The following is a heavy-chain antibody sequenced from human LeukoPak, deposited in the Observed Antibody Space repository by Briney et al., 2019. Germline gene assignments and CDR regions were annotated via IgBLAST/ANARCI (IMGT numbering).Heavy chain of an antibody. J-gene: IGHJ6*02. CDR1: GFTFSSYS. CDR2: ISSSSSYI. D-gene: IGHD3-10*01. V-gene: IGHV3-21*01. Sequence: GGSLRLSCAASGFTFSSYSMNWVRQAPGKGLEWVSSISSSSSYIYYADSVKGRFTISRDNAKNSLYLQMNSLRAEDTAVYYCARGRYYGSGTPYGMDVWGQGTTVTVSS. CDR3: ARGRYYGSGTPYGMDV.